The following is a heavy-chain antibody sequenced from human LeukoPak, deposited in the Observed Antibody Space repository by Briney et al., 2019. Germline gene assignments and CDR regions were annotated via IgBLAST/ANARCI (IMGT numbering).Heavy chain of an antibody. CDR1: GGSFSGYY. CDR3: ARLLTVGATLLWLDY. V-gene: IGHV4-34*01. CDR2: INHSGST. D-gene: IGHD1-26*01. Sequence: SETLSLTCAVYGGSFSGYYWSWIRQPPGKGLEWIGEINHSGSTNYNPSLKSRVTISVDTSKNQFSLKLSSVTAADTAVYYCARLLTVGATLLWLDYWGQGTLVTVSS. J-gene: IGHJ4*02.